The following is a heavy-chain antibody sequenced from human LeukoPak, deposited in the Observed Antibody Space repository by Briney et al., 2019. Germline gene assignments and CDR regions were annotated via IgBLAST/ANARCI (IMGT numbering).Heavy chain of an antibody. Sequence: GGSLRLSCAASGFTFSSCGMRWVRQAPGKGLEWVANIKLDGSEKNYVDSVKGRFTISRDNTKNSLYLQMNSLRAEDTAVFYCARDQYDTWSRRGNFDSWGQGTLVIVSS. J-gene: IGHJ5*01. CDR2: IKLDGSEK. CDR3: ARDQYDTWSRRGNFDS. CDR1: GFTFSSCG. D-gene: IGHD3/OR15-3a*01. V-gene: IGHV3-7*03.